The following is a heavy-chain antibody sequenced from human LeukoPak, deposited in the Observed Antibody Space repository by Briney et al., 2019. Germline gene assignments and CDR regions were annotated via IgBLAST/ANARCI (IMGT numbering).Heavy chain of an antibody. J-gene: IGHJ5*02. Sequence: GGSLRLSCEGSGFTFGDYGVGWFRQAPGKGLQWVTSIRSNTYGGSTEYVPSVKGRFTISRDDSNSIAYLQMNSLKAEDTAIYYCARVSRGGITASWFDLWGQGTLVTVSS. CDR2: IRSNTYGGST. CDR3: ARVSRGGITASWFDL. D-gene: IGHD6-13*01. CDR1: GFTFGDYG. V-gene: IGHV3-49*03.